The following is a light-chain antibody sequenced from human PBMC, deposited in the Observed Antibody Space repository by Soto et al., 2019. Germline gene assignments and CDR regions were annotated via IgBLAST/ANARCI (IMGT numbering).Light chain of an antibody. CDR2: DVS. Sequence: QSALTQPASVSGSPGQSISISCTGTSSDVGGYNSVSWYQQHPGKAPKLMIYDVSNRPSGVSNRFSGSKSGNTASLTISGLQAEDEADYYCSSLTITNTLEGDVFGTGTKVTVL. CDR1: SSDVGGYNS. CDR3: SSLTITNTLEGDV. J-gene: IGLJ1*01. V-gene: IGLV2-14*01.